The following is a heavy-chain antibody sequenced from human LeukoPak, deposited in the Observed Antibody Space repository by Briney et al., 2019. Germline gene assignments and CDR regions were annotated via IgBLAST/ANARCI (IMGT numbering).Heavy chain of an antibody. D-gene: IGHD5-24*01. CDR1: GGTFSIYA. J-gene: IGHJ4*02. Sequence: SVKVSCKASGGTFSIYAISWVRQAPGQGLGWMGRIIPILGIANYAQKFQVRVTITADKSTSTAYMELSSLRSEDTAVYYCARGRDGYPLDYWGQGTLVTVSS. V-gene: IGHV1-69*04. CDR2: IIPILGIA. CDR3: ARGRDGYPLDY.